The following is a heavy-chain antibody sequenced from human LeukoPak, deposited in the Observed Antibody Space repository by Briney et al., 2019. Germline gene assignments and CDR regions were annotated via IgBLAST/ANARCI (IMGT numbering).Heavy chain of an antibody. CDR2: INPSSGGT. V-gene: IGHV1-2*02. Sequence: ASVKVSCKASGYTFTGYYMHWVRQAPGQGLEWMGWINPSSGGTNYAQKFQGRVTMTRDTSISTVYMELSRLRSDDTAVYYCARERTLTSCYDYWGQGTLVTVSS. CDR1: GYTFTGYY. CDR3: ARERTLTSCYDY. J-gene: IGHJ4*02. D-gene: IGHD2-15*01.